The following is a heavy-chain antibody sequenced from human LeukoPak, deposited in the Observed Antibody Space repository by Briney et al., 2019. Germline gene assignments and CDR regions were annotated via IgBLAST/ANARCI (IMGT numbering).Heavy chain of an antibody. CDR1: GGTFSSYA. V-gene: IGHV1-69*05. CDR3: ARADQPFDWLFLPFDY. J-gene: IGHJ4*02. D-gene: IGHD3-9*01. Sequence: SVKVSCKASGGTFSSYAISWVRQAPGQGLEWMGVIIPIFGTANYAQKFQGRVTITTDESTSTAYMELSSLRSEDTAVYYCARADQPFDWLFLPFDYWGQGTLVTVSS. CDR2: IIPIFGTA.